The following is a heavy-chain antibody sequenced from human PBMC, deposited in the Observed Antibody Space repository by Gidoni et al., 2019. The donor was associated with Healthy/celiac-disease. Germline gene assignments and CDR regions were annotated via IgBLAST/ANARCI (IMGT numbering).Heavy chain of an antibody. CDR2: IYTSGST. D-gene: IGHD6-19*01. CDR1: GGSISSYY. CDR3: ARDNFAVAGNYFDY. V-gene: IGHV4-4*07. Sequence: QVQLPESGPGLVKPSATLSLTCTGSGGSISSYYWSWIRQPAVKGLEGIGRIYTSGSTNYNPSLKSRVTMSVDTSKNQFSLKLSSVTAADTAVYYCARDNFAVAGNYFDYWGQGTLVTVSS. J-gene: IGHJ4*02.